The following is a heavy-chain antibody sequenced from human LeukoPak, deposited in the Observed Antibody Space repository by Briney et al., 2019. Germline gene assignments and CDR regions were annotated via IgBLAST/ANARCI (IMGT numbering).Heavy chain of an antibody. CDR2: ISYEGSNK. J-gene: IGHJ4*02. V-gene: IGHV3-30*18. CDR1: GFTFSSYG. Sequence: GGSLRLSCAASGFTFSSYGMHWVRQAPGKGLGWVAVISYEGSNKYYADSVKGRFTISRDNSKNTLYLQMNSLRAEDTAVYYCAKGRDGYNPAIDYWGQGTLVTVSS. CDR3: AKGRDGYNPAIDY. D-gene: IGHD5-24*01.